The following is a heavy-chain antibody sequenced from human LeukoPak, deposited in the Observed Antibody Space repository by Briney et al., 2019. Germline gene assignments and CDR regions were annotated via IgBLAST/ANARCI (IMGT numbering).Heavy chain of an antibody. CDR3: ARDLRSSSSSGINYYGMDV. CDR2: IYYSGST. J-gene: IGHJ6*02. V-gene: IGHV4-30-4*01. CDR1: GGSISSGDYY. D-gene: IGHD6-6*01. Sequence: KSSETLSLTCTVSGGSISSGDYYWSWIRQPPGKGLEWIGYIYYSGSTYYNPSLKNRVTISVDTSKNQFSLKLSSVTAADTAVYYCARDLRSSSSSGINYYGMDVWGQGTTVTVSS.